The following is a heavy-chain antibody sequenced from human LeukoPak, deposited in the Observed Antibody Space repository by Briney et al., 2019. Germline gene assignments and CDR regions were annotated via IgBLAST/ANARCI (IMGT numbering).Heavy chain of an antibody. CDR3: ARVPRARAGYAYYFDY. CDR2: IIPIFGTA. CDR1: GGTFSSYA. D-gene: IGHD5-12*01. J-gene: IGHJ4*02. Sequence: ASVKVSCTASGGTFSSYAISWVRQAPGQGLEWMGGIIPIFGTANYAQKFQGRVTITADESTSTAYMELSSLRSEDTAVYYCARVPRARAGYAYYFDYWGQGTLVTVSS. V-gene: IGHV1-69*13.